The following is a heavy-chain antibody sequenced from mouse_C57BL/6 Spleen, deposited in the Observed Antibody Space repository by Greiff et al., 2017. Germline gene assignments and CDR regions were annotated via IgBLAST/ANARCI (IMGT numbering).Heavy chain of an antibody. CDR2: ISYDGSN. J-gene: IGHJ3*01. V-gene: IGHV3-6*01. Sequence: DVKLVESGPGLVKPSQSLSLTCSVTGYSITSGYYWNWIRQFPGNKLEWMGYISYDGSNNYNPSLKNRISITRDTSKNQFFLKLNSVTTEDTATYYCARDDYDAFAYWGQGTLVTVSA. D-gene: IGHD2-4*01. CDR1: GYSITSGYY. CDR3: ARDDYDAFAY.